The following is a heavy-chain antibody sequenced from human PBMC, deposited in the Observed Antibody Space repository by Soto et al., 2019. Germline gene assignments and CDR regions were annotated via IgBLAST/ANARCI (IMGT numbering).Heavy chain of an antibody. D-gene: IGHD3-10*01. J-gene: IGHJ4*02. CDR3: AGRGDGYNNARFDY. Sequence: QVQLVQSGAEVKKPGSSVKVSCKASGGTFSSYAISWVRQAPGQGLEWMGGIIPIFGTANYAQKFQGRVTITADESTSTAYMERSSLRSEDTAVYGGAGRGDGYNNARFDYWGQGTLVTVSS. V-gene: IGHV1-69*12. CDR2: IIPIFGTA. CDR1: GGTFSSYA.